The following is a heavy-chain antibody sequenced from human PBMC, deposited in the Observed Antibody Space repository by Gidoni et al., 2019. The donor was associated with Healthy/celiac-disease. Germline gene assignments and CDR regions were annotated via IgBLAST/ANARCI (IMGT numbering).Heavy chain of an antibody. J-gene: IGHJ6*02. CDR3: AKIIAAAGSPFLALDYYYYGMDV. CDR2: ISGSGGST. V-gene: IGHV3-23*04. CDR1: GLSFSSYA. Sequence: EVQLVEPGGGLVQPGGCLRLSCEASGLSFSSYAMSWVRQAPGKGLEWGSAISGSGGSTYYADSVKGRCTISRDNSKNTLYLQMNSRRAEDTAVYYCAKIIAAAGSPFLALDYYYYGMDVWGQGTTVTVSS. D-gene: IGHD6-13*01.